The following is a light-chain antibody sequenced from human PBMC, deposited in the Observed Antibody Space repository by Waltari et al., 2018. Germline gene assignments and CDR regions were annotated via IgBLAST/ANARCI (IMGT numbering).Light chain of an antibody. J-gene: IGLJ2*01. CDR1: SSDVGGYIY. Sequence: QSALTQPASVSGSPGQSITISCTGTSSDVGGYIYVSWFQQHPGKAPKLIIYEVNNRPSGVSDRFSGSKSGNTASLTISGLQAEDEANYYCSSYTSSSNVLFGGGTKLTVL. CDR2: EVN. CDR3: SSYTSSSNVL. V-gene: IGLV2-14*01.